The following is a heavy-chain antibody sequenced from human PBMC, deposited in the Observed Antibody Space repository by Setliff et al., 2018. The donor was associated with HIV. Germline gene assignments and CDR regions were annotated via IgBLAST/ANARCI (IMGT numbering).Heavy chain of an antibody. V-gene: IGHV1-69*05. Sequence: SVKVSCKVSGGTFGDYAVTWVRQAPGQGLEWMGGVIPVFGTGNYAQKFQGRVTITTDESTRTAYMELRSLRSEDTAVYYCARVPSPFVQEGYFDDWGQGTLVTASS. D-gene: IGHD3-3*01. CDR3: ARVPSPFVQEGYFDD. CDR2: VIPVFGTG. J-gene: IGHJ4*01. CDR1: GGTFGDYA.